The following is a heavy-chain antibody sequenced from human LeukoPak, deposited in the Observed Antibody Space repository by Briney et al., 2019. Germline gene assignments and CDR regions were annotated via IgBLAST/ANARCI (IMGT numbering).Heavy chain of an antibody. CDR2: IIPIFGTA. CDR1: GGTFSSYA. Sequence: EASVKVSCKASGGTFSSYAISWVRQAPGQGLEWMGGIIPIFGTANYAQKFQGRVTITTDESTSTAYMELGSLRSEDTAVYYCACPGGGSPGASPFDYWGQGTLVTVSS. CDR3: ACPGGGSPGASPFDY. J-gene: IGHJ4*02. V-gene: IGHV1-69*05. D-gene: IGHD1-26*01.